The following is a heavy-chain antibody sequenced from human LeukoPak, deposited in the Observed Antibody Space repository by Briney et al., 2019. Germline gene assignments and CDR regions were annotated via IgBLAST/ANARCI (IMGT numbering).Heavy chain of an antibody. V-gene: IGHV1-18*01. J-gene: IGHJ6*03. CDR2: ISPENGDT. CDR1: GYTFVNFG. Sequence: ASVKVSCKASGYTFVNFGLIWVRQAPGQGLEWMGWISPENGDTNYAQTFQDRVTMTTDTSTNTAYMELGSLTSDDTAVYFCARVFGYYYFYMDVWGEGTTAIISS. CDR3: ARVFGYYYFYMDV. D-gene: IGHD3/OR15-3a*01.